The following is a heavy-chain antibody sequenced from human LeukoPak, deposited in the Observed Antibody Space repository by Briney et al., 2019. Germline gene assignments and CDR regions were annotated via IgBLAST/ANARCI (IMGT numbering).Heavy chain of an antibody. CDR2: IKQDGSEK. D-gene: IGHD3-3*01. Sequence: PGGSLRLSCAASGFTFSSYWMSWVRQAPGKGLECVANIKQDGSEKYYVDSVKGRFTISRDNAKSSLYLQMNSLRAEDTAVYYCARDRQYYDFWSGYRNWFDPWGQGTLVTVSS. J-gene: IGHJ5*02. V-gene: IGHV3-7*01. CDR1: GFTFSSYW. CDR3: ARDRQYYDFWSGYRNWFDP.